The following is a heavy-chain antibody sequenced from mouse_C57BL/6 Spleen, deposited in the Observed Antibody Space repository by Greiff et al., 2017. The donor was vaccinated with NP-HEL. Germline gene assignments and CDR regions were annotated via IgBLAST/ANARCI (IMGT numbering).Heavy chain of an antibody. V-gene: IGHV3-6*01. D-gene: IGHD3-3*01. CDR3: ARDRDGAMDY. CDR1: GYSITSGYY. J-gene: IGHJ4*01. CDR2: ISYDGSN. Sequence: EVQLQQSGPGLVKPSQSLSLTCSVTGYSITSGYYWNWIRQFPGNKLEWMGYISYDGSNNYNPSLKNRIAITRDTSKNQFFLKLNSVTTEDTATYYGARDRDGAMDYWGQGTSVTVSS.